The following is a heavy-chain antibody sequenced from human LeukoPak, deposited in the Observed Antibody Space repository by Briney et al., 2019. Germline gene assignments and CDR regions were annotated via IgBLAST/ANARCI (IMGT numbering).Heavy chain of an antibody. V-gene: IGHV4-38-2*01. J-gene: IGHJ3*02. CDR3: ARWGSVTMVRGVSGTFEI. CDR1: GYSISSGYY. D-gene: IGHD3-10*01. CDR2: IYHSGST. Sequence: SETLSLTCAVSGYSISSGYYWGWIRQPPGKGLGWIGNIYHSGSTYYNPSVKSRVIISVDTSKNQFSVKLSSVTAADTAVYYCARWGSVTMVRGVSGTFEIWGQGAMVTVSS.